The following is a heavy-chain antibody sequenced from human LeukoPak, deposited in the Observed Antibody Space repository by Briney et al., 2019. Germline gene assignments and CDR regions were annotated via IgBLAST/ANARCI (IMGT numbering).Heavy chain of an antibody. CDR1: GGSFSGYY. D-gene: IGHD4-23*01. V-gene: IGHV4-34*01. J-gene: IGHJ4*02. CDR2: INHSGST. CDR3: ARGCSGGNPSYFDY. Sequence: SETLSLTCAVYGGSFSGYYWSWIRQPPGKGLEWIGEINHSGSTNYNPSLKSRVTISVDMSKNQFSLKLSSVTAADTAVYYCARGCSGGNPSYFDYWGQGTLVTVSS.